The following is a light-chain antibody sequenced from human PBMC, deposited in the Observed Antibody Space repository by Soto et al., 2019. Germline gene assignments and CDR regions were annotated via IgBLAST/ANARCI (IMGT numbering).Light chain of an antibody. CDR1: QGTSRY. J-gene: IGKJ5*01. CDR3: QQLNAYPLT. Sequence: EIQMTQSASTVSASVGDRVTITGGASQGTSRYLAWFQQKPGRAPKLLIYGASTLQSGVPARFSGSGSGTDFPLTISHLQPEDFATYYRQQLNAYPLTFGQGTRLEIK. CDR2: GAS. V-gene: IGKV1-9*01.